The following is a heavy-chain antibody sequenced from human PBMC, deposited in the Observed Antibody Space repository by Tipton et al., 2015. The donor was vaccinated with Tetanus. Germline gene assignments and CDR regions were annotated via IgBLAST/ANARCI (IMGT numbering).Heavy chain of an antibody. CDR1: GYTFTSYG. V-gene: IGHV1-8*02. Sequence: QLVQSGPEVKKPGASVKVSCKASGYTFTSYGLNWVRKAAGRGFEWMGWLNPKSGSAVYAPRFQGRVTMTTNTSITTAFMEVASLTYEDTAVYYCASGSSIRHGLDVWGHGTSVTVSS. CDR2: LNPKSGSA. J-gene: IGHJ6*02. D-gene: IGHD2-2*01. CDR3: ASGSSIRHGLDV.